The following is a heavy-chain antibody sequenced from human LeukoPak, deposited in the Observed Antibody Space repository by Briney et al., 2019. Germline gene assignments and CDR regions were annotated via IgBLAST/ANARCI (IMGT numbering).Heavy chain of an antibody. D-gene: IGHD2-2*01. J-gene: IGHJ6*03. CDR2: ISGSGGST. CDR1: GFTFSSYA. V-gene: IGHV3-23*01. CDR3: AKNLGYCSSTSCSPFYYYYYMDV. Sequence: AGGSLRLSCAASGFTFSSYAMSWVRQAPGKGLEWVSAISGSGGSTYYADSVKGRFTISRDNSKNTLYLQMNSLRAEDTAVYYCAKNLGYCSSTSCSPFYYYYYMDVWGKGTTVTVSS.